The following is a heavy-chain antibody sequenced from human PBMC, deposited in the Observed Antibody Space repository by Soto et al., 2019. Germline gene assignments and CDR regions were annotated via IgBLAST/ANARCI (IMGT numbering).Heavy chain of an antibody. V-gene: IGHV2-5*01. CDR2: IYWNEDR. CDR3: VHSPSSRPSGY. D-gene: IGHD2-15*01. J-gene: IGHJ4*02. Sequence: QITLKESGPTLVKPTQTLTLTCTFSGFSLSTYGMGVGWIRQPPGKAPEWLALIYWNEDRRYSPSLKSRLTITKDTSKTQVVLTMTNMDPVDTATYYCVHSPSSRPSGYWGQGTLVTVSS. CDR1: GFSLSTYGMG.